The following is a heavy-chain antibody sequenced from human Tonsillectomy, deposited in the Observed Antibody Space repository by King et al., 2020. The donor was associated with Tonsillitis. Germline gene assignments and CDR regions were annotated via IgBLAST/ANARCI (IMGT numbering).Heavy chain of an antibody. J-gene: IGHJ3*02. CDR3: AKEVGFDLHYAFDI. Sequence: VQLVESGGGLVQPGGSLRLSCAASGFTVNSNAMNWVRQAPGKGLEWVSAISGSGGRTDYAASVKGRFTISRDNSKNTLYLQMNSLRADDTAVYYCAKEVGFDLHYAFDIWGQGTKVTVSS. V-gene: IGHV3-23*04. CDR2: ISGSGGRT. CDR1: GFTVNSNA. D-gene: IGHD1-26*01.